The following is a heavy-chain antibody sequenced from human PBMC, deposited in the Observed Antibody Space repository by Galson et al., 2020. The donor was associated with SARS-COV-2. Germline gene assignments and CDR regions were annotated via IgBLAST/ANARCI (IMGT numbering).Heavy chain of an antibody. Sequence: GGSLRLSCAASGFTFSDYSLNWVRQAPGKRLEWVSYISTSGSTTYYADSVKGRFTISRDNAKKSLYLEMNSLRADDTAVYYCARRMEYRGQGTLVTVS. CDR1: GFTFSDYS. V-gene: IGHV3-48*04. J-gene: IGHJ4*02. D-gene: IGHD1-1*01. CDR2: ISTSGSTT. CDR3: ARRMEY.